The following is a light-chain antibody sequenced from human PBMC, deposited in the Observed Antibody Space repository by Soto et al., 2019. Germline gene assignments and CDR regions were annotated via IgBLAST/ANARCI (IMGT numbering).Light chain of an antibody. V-gene: IGKV1-12*01. CDR1: QDISTW. CDR3: QQADSLPLVT. J-gene: IGKJ5*01. Sequence: QMTQSPSSLSASVGDRITITCRASQDISTWLAWYQQKPGKAPKLLIYAASSLFSGVPSRFSGSGSGTDFTLTISSLQPEDFATYYCQQADSLPLVTFGQGTRLEI. CDR2: AAS.